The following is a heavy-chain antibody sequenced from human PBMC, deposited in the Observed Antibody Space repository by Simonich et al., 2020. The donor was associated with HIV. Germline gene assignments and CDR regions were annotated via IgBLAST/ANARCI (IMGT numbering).Heavy chain of an antibody. CDR1: GYTFTNYG. CDR2: IRTYNGDT. J-gene: IGHJ4*02. CDR3: ARGDPFFDY. Sequence: QVQLVQSGAEVKKPGASVKVSCKASGYTFTNYGITWVRQAPGQGPEYMGWIRTYNGDTNYAQKDRGRVTMTTDTSTSTAYMELRSLRSDDTAVYYCARGDPFFDYWGQGALVTVSS. V-gene: IGHV1-18*01.